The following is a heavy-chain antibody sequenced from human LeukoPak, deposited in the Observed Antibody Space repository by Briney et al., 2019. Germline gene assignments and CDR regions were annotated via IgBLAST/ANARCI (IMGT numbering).Heavy chain of an antibody. V-gene: IGHV1-18*01. CDR2: ISAYNGNT. Sequence: ASVKVSCKASGYTFTSYGISWVRQAPGQGLEWMGWISAYNGNTNYAQKLQGRVTMTTDTSTSTAYMELSSLRSEDTAVYYCAADGAREVPAAIRSNWNYDYYYYYMDVWGKGTTVTVSS. CDR1: GYTFTSYG. J-gene: IGHJ6*03. D-gene: IGHD2-2*02. CDR3: AADGAREVPAAIRSNWNYDYYYYYMDV.